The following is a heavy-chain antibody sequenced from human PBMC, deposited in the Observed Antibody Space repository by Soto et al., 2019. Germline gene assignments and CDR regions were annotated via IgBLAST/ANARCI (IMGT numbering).Heavy chain of an antibody. Sequence: ASVKVSCKASGYTFTGDYMHWVRQAPGQGLEWMGWINPNSGGTNYAQKFQGWVTMTRDTSISTAYMELSRLRSDDTAVYYCARDRYYGSGSYRLNYYYYGMDVWGQGTTVTVSS. CDR1: GYTFTGDY. V-gene: IGHV1-2*04. CDR2: INPNSGGT. D-gene: IGHD3-10*01. J-gene: IGHJ6*02. CDR3: ARDRYYGSGSYRLNYYYYGMDV.